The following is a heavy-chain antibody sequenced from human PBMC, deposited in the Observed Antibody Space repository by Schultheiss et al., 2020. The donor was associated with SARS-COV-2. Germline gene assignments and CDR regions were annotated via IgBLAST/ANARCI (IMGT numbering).Heavy chain of an antibody. Sequence: GGSLRLSCAASGFTFSSYSMNWVRQAPGKGLEWVSYISSSSSYTNYADSVKGRFTISRDNSKNTLYLQMNSLRAEDTAVYYCAREPYSSSWYPLDYYYYGMDVWGQGTTVTVSS. CDR1: GFTFSSYS. V-gene: IGHV3-21*05. CDR2: ISSSSSYT. CDR3: AREPYSSSWYPLDYYYYGMDV. D-gene: IGHD6-13*01. J-gene: IGHJ6*02.